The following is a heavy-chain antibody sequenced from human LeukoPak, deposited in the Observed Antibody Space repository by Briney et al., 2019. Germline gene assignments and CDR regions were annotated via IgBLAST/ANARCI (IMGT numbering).Heavy chain of an antibody. V-gene: IGHV3-48*01. J-gene: IGHJ4*02. CDR2: ISASSNTI. Sequence: GGSLRLSCAASGFIFTNYNMNWVRQAPGKGPEWLSYISASSNTIYYADSVKARFTISRDNAKNSLYLQMNNLRGDDTAVYYCARDTDHWGQGTLVTVSS. CDR3: ARDTDH. CDR1: GFIFTNYN.